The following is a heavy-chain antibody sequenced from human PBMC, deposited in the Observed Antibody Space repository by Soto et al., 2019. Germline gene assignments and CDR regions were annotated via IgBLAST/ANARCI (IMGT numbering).Heavy chain of an antibody. D-gene: IGHD6-19*01. CDR3: ASSIAVAGTPCDY. V-gene: IGHV3-30-3*01. CDR2: ISYVGSNK. J-gene: IGHJ4*02. Sequence: QVQLVESGGGVVQPGRSLRLSCAASGFTFSSYAMHWVRQAPGKGLEWVAVISYVGSNKYYADSVKGRFTISRDNSKNTLYLQMNSLRAEDTAVYYCASSIAVAGTPCDYWGQGTLVTVSS. CDR1: GFTFSSYA.